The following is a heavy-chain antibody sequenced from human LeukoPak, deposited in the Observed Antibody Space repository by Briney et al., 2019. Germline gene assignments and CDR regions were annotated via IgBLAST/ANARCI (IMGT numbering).Heavy chain of an antibody. J-gene: IGHJ4*02. CDR3: AKSPSTGVVVPAVIQLYFDY. CDR1: GFTFSSYA. Sequence: GGSLRLSCAASGFTFSSYAMSWVRQAPGKGREWVSAISGSGGSTYYADSVKGRFTISRDNSKNTLYLQMNSLRAEDTAVYYCAKSPSTGVVVPAVIQLYFDYWGQGTLVTVSS. CDR2: ISGSGGST. V-gene: IGHV3-23*01. D-gene: IGHD2-2*01.